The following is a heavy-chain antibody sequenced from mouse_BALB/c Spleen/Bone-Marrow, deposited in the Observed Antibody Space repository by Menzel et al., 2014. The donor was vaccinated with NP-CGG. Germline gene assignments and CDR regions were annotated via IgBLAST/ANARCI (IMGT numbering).Heavy chain of an antibody. CDR2: INPSSGYT. V-gene: IGHV1-4*02. J-gene: IGHJ2*01. CDR1: GYTFTTYT. Sequence: VMLVESAAELARPGASVKMSCKASGYTFTTYTMHWVKQRPGQGLEWIGYINPSSGYTEYNQNFKDKTTLTADKSSSTAYMQLSSLTSEDSAVYYCARNGHSYGYYFDYWGQGTTLTVSS. D-gene: IGHD1-2*01. CDR3: ARNGHSYGYYFDY.